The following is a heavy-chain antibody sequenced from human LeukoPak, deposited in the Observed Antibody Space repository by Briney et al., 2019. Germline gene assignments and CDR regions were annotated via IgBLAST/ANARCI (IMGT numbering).Heavy chain of an antibody. CDR1: GFTFSDYY. J-gene: IGHJ6*02. Sequence: GGSLRLSCAASGFTFSDYYMSWIRQAAGKGLEWVSYISSSGRIIYYANSVKGRFTISRDNAKNSLFLQMNSLRAEDTAVYYCASVHYYGMEVWGQGTTVTVSS. CDR2: ISSSGRII. D-gene: IGHD2-8*01. CDR3: ASVHYYGMEV. V-gene: IGHV3-11*01.